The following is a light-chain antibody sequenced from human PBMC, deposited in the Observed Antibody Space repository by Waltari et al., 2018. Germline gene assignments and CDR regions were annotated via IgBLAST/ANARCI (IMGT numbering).Light chain of an antibody. CDR2: GAL. CDR3: QQYDTSPGT. J-gene: IGKJ2*01. CDR1: QSLKVAY. Sequence: ENVLTQSPGTLSLSPGEKAILSCRASQSLKVAYVAWYQQKSGQAPRLLIYGALYRAADIPDRFSGSGSGTDFTLTITRLEPEDFAVYYCQQYDTSPGTFGQGTKLEMK. V-gene: IGKV3-20*01.